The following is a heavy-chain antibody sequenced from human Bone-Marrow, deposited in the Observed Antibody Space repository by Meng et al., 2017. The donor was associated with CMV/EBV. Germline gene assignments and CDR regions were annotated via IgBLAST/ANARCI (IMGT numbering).Heavy chain of an antibody. Sequence: SETLSLTCTVPGGSISSYYWSWIRQPPGKGLEWIGYIYYSGSTNYNPSLKSRVTISVDTSKNQFSLKLSSVTAADTAVYYCARGTNKYDSSGYFVDYWGQGTLVTVSS. J-gene: IGHJ4*02. D-gene: IGHD3-22*01. CDR3: ARGTNKYDSSGYFVDY. V-gene: IGHV4-59*01. CDR2: IYYSGST. CDR1: GGSISSYY.